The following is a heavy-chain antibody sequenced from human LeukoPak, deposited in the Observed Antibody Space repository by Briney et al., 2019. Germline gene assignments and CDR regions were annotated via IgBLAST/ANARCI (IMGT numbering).Heavy chain of an antibody. D-gene: IGHD6-13*01. CDR3: ACLQGIAAAGTD. CDR2: ISSSGSTI. V-gene: IGHV3-48*04. J-gene: IGHJ4*02. CDR1: GFTFISYA. Sequence: GGSLRLSCAASGFTFISYAMHWVRQAPGKGLEWVSYISSSGSTIYYADSVKGRFTISRDNAKNSLYLQMNSLRAEDTAVYYCACLQGIAAAGTDWGQGTLVTVSS.